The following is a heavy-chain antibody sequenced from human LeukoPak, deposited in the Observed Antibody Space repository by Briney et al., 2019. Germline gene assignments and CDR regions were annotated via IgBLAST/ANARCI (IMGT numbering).Heavy chain of an antibody. CDR2: ISTSGSTI. CDR1: GFIFSDYY. CDR3: ARALWEQQPFDY. J-gene: IGHJ4*02. V-gene: IGHV3-11*01. D-gene: IGHD6-13*01. Sequence: PGRSLRLSCAVSGFIFSDYYMSWIRQAPGKGLEWVSYISTSGSTIYYADSVKGRFTISRDNTKNSLYLQMNSLRAEDTAVYYCARALWEQQPFDYWGQGTLVTVSS.